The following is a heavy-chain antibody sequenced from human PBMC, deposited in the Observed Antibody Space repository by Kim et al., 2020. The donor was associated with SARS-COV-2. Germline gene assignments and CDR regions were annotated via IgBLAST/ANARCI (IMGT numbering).Heavy chain of an antibody. CDR1: GGSFSGYY. J-gene: IGHJ4*02. Sequence: ETLSLTCAVYGGSFSGYYWSWIRQPPGKGLEWIGEINHSGSTNYNPSLKSRVTISVDTSKNQFSLKLSSVTAADTADYYCARFKEEVSMIVVVISAVSSYADYWGQGTLVTVSS. V-gene: IGHV4-34*01. CDR2: INHSGST. CDR3: ARFKEEVSMIVVVISAVSSYADY. D-gene: IGHD3-22*01.